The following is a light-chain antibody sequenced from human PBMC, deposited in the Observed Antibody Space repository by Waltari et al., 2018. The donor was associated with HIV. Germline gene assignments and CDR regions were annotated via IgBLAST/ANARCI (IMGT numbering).Light chain of an antibody. Sequence: DIQLTQSPSFLSASVGDRVTITCRAGQDISSYLAWYQQKPGQTPKLLIYAASTSQNGVPSRFSGSGSGTEFTLTISSLQPEDFATYYCQQLNSFPHTFGQGTELEI. V-gene: IGKV1-9*01. CDR1: QDISSY. CDR2: AAS. CDR3: QQLNSFPHT. J-gene: IGKJ2*01.